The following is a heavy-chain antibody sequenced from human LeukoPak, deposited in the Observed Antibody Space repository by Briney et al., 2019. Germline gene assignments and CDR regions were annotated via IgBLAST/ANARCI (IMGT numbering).Heavy chain of an antibody. D-gene: IGHD5-12*01. Sequence: GGSLRLSCAASGFTYDDFGMSWVRQVIGKGLEWVAGINWSGESIHYADSVKGRFTISRDNAKNSLYLQMNSLRAEDTALYYCARERATLDYYYYMDVWGKGTTVTVSS. J-gene: IGHJ6*03. CDR1: GFTYDDFG. CDR2: INWSGESI. CDR3: ARERATLDYYYYMDV. V-gene: IGHV3-20*04.